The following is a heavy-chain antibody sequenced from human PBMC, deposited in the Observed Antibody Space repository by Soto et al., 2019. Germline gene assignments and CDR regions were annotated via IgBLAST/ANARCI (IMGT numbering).Heavy chain of an antibody. D-gene: IGHD1-7*01. CDR1: GHSLTELS. J-gene: IGHJ6*02. CDR2: FDPEDGQT. V-gene: IGHV1-24*01. CDR3: ATSLELPLGVDI. Sequence: ASVKVSCKVSGHSLTELSIHWVRQAPEKGLEWMGSFDPEDGQTINKQKFQDRVTMTGDTSSDTGYMELSNLRSEDTAIYYCATSLELPLGVDIWGQGTTVTVS.